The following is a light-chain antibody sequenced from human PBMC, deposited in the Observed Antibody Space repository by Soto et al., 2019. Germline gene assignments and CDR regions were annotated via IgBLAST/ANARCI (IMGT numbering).Light chain of an antibody. Sequence: ERVMTQSPVTLSVSPGESVTLSCRASQSVGTNLAWYQQKPGQAPSLLIYDASTRATGIPARFSGSGSGTDFTLTISGLQSEDFAVYYCQQYGDSPLTFGGGTKVDIK. CDR3: QQYGDSPLT. CDR2: DAS. J-gene: IGKJ4*01. CDR1: QSVGTN. V-gene: IGKV3-15*01.